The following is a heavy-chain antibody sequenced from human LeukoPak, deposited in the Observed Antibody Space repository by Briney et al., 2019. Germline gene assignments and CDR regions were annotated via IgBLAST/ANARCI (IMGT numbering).Heavy chain of an antibody. Sequence: PGGSLRLSCAASGFTFSTYNMNWVRQAPGKGLEWVSSITSSSNYLYYADPVKGRFTISRDNAKNSLYLQMTSLRAEDTAVYYCARPSVKYDSSGYQPNPFDYWGQGTLVTVSS. CDR1: GFTFSTYN. D-gene: IGHD3-22*01. J-gene: IGHJ4*02. V-gene: IGHV3-21*01. CDR2: ITSSSNYL. CDR3: ARPSVKYDSSGYQPNPFDY.